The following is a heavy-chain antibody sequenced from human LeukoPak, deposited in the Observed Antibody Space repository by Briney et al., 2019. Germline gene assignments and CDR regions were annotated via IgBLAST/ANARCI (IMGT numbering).Heavy chain of an antibody. D-gene: IGHD2-21*02. Sequence: SVKVSCKASGGTFSSYAISWVRQAPGQGLEWMGGIIPIFGTANYAQKFQGRVTITADESTSTAYMELSSLRSEDTAVYYCARWAQVTGVLYYYYGMDVWGQGTTVTVSS. CDR2: IIPIFGTA. V-gene: IGHV1-69*13. J-gene: IGHJ6*02. CDR3: ARWAQVTGVLYYYYGMDV. CDR1: GGTFSSYA.